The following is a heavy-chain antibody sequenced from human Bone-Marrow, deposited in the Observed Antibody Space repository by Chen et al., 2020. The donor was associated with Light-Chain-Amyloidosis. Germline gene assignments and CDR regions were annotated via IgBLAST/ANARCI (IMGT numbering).Heavy chain of an antibody. CDR1: GFTFGRNS. CDR3: VREVYDYNYGASYYYYSMDV. CDR2: ISTSSSYI. D-gene: IGHD5-18*01. V-gene: IGHV3-21*02. Sequence: EVQLVESGGGLVKPGGSLRVSCAASGFTFGRNSMHWVRQAPGKGLEWVSSISTSSSYIHYADSMKGRFTISRDNAKNALFLQMNSLRAEDTAVYYCVREVYDYNYGASYYYYSMDVWGQGTTVTVSS. J-gene: IGHJ6*02.